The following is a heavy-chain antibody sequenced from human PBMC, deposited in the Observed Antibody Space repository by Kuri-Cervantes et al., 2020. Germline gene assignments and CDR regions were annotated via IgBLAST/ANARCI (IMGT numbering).Heavy chain of an antibody. CDR2: ISSSGTTI. V-gene: IGHV3-11*04. Sequence: GGSLRLSCAASGFTISNSYMAWVRQAPGKGLEWISYISSSGTTINYADSVKGRFTISRDNAKNSLYLQMSSLRGEDTAVYYCAREAGRLRAFDIWGQGTKVTVSS. CDR3: AREAGRLRAFDI. J-gene: IGHJ3*02. CDR1: GFTISNSY.